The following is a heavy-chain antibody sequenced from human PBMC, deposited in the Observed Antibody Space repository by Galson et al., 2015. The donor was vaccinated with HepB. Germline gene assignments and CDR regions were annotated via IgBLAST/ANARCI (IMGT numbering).Heavy chain of an antibody. J-gene: IGHJ3*02. CDR2: IYPGDSDP. D-gene: IGHD3-16*01. V-gene: IGHV5-51*01. CDR1: GCSFTAHW. Sequence: QSGAEVKKPGESLKISCKGSGCSFTAHWIGWVRQMPGNGLEWMGMIYPGDSDPRYSPSFEGQVTISADKSISTASLQWSSLKASDTAMYYCAIPFVPGGMGDAFDIWGQGTMVTVSS. CDR3: AIPFVPGGMGDAFDI.